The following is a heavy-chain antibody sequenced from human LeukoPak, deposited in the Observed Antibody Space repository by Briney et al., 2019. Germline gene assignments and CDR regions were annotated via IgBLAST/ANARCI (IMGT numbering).Heavy chain of an antibody. CDR2: INQDGSEE. J-gene: IGHJ4*02. CDR3: VRDGGVSGYDLLDY. V-gene: IGHV3-7*01. D-gene: IGHD5-12*01. CDR1: GFTFSNYW. Sequence: GVSLRLSCAASGFTFSNYWMRWVRQAPGKGLEWVAHINQDGSEEHYMDSVKARFIISRDNAKNSLSLQMDSLRAEDTAVHYCVRDGGVSGYDLLDYWGQGTLVTVSS.